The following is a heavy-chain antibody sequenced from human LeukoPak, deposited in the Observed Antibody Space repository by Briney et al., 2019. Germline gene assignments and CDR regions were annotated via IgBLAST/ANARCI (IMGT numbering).Heavy chain of an antibody. J-gene: IGHJ4*02. CDR2: IYYSGST. CDR3: ARERRRSSGYHYFDY. V-gene: IGHV4-31*03. D-gene: IGHD3-22*01. Sequence: SQTLSLTCTVSGGSISSGGYYLSWIRQHPGKGLEWIGYIYYSGSTYYNPSLKSRVTISVDTSKNQFSLKLSSVTAADTAVYYCARERRRSSGYHYFDYWGQGTLVTVSS. CDR1: GGSISSGGYY.